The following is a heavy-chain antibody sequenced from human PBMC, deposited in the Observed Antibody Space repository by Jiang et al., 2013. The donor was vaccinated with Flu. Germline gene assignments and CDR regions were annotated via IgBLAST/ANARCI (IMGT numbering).Heavy chain of an antibody. Sequence: QALSLTCSVSGGSIRSGGYYWSWIRQNPGKGLEWIGYIFYSGTTSYNPSLQSRVTISVDTSKNQFSLTLSAVTAADTAVYYCAREESIMVRGVNGMDVWGQGTTVTVSS. CDR3: AREESIMVRGVNGMDV. V-gene: IGHV4-31*03. D-gene: IGHD3-10*01. J-gene: IGHJ6*02. CDR1: GGSIRSGGYY. CDR2: IFYSGTT.